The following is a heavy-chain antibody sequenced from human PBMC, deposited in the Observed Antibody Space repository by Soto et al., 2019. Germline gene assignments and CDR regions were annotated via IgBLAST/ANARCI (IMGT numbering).Heavy chain of an antibody. CDR3: ASKSFLWFGEYDAFDI. D-gene: IGHD3-10*01. Sequence: QVQLVESGGGVVQPGRSLRLSCAASGFTFSSYAMHWVRQAPGKGLEWVAVISYDGSNKYYADSVKGRFTISRDNSKHTLYLQMNSLRAEDTAVYYCASKSFLWFGEYDAFDIWGQGTMVTVSS. V-gene: IGHV3-30-3*01. CDR2: ISYDGSNK. CDR1: GFTFSSYA. J-gene: IGHJ3*02.